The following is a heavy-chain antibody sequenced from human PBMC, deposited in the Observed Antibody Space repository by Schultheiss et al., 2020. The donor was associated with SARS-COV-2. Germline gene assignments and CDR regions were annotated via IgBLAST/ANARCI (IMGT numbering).Heavy chain of an antibody. CDR1: GFTFSSYG. CDR3: ARDSFTEYYYDSSGYDGIDY. D-gene: IGHD3-22*01. V-gene: IGHV3-33*01. Sequence: GGSLRLSCAASGFTFSSYGMHWVRQAPGKGLEWVAVIWYDGSNKYYADSVKGRFTISRDNAKNSLYLQMNSLRAEDTAVYYCARDSFTEYYYDSSGYDGIDYWGQGTLVTVSS. J-gene: IGHJ4*02. CDR2: IWYDGSNK.